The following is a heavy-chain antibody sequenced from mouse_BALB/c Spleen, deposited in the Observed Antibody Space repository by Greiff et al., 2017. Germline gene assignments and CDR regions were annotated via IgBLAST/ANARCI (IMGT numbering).Heavy chain of an antibody. CDR3: ASPIYYDYGRFAY. CDR2: IWSGGST. CDR1: GFSLTSYG. D-gene: IGHD2-4*01. V-gene: IGHV2-2*02. Sequence: VMLVESGPGLVQPSQSLSITCTVSGFSLTSYGVHWVRQSPGKGLEWLGVIWSGGSTDYNAAFISRLSISKDNSNSQVFFKMNSLQANDTAIYYCASPIYYDYGRFAYWGQGTLVTVSA. J-gene: IGHJ3*01.